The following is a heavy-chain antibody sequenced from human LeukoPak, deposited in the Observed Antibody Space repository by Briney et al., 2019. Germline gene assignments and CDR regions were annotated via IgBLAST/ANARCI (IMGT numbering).Heavy chain of an antibody. D-gene: IGHD6-19*01. CDR3: VRDMRSGWKLDY. CDR1: GFTLSGYW. Sequence: GGSLRLSCAASGFTLSGYWMSWVRQTPEKGLEWVANIKQDGSETYYVDSVKGRFTISRDNARNSLYLQMNSLRAEDTAVYYCVRDMRSGWKLDYWGQGTLVTVSS. V-gene: IGHV3-7*01. CDR2: IKQDGSET. J-gene: IGHJ4*02.